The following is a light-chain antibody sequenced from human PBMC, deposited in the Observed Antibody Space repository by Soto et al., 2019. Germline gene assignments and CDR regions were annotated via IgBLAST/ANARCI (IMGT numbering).Light chain of an antibody. CDR3: CSYAGSSIWV. CDR2: DVT. CDR1: SGDIGSYYL. V-gene: IGLV2-23*02. J-gene: IGLJ3*02. Sequence: QSALTQPASVSGSPGQSITISCTGTSGDIGSYYLVSWYQQHPGKAPRLIIYDVTKRPSGVSDSFSGSKSGNTASLTISGLQTEDEADYSCCSYAGSSIWVFGGGTKLTVL.